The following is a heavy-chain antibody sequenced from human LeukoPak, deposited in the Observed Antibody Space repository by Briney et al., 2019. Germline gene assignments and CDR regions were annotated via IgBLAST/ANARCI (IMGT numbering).Heavy chain of an antibody. V-gene: IGHV3-74*01. D-gene: IGHD5/OR15-5a*01. CDR1: GFTFSNYW. CDR2: INERATII. J-gene: IGHJ4*02. Sequence: QPGGSLRLSCAASGFTFSNYWMHSVRQAPGKGLEWVSRINERATIISYADSVKGRFPIPRENARHTLSLEMNSLPAEDTAVYYCVSDLILVWPPGDDCDHGGQGTLVTVSS. CDR3: VSDLILVWPPGDDCDH.